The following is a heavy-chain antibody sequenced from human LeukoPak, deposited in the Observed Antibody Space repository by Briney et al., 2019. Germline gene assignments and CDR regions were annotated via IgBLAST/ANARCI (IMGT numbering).Heavy chain of an antibody. J-gene: IGHJ4*01. V-gene: IGHV3-74*01. CDR2: ITWNSGSI. D-gene: IGHD3-22*01. CDR1: GFTFSSYW. Sequence: GGSLRLSCAASGFTFSSYWMHWVRQAPGKGLEWVSGITWNSGSIGYADSVKGRFTISRDNAKNSLYLQMNSLRAEDTAVYYCARDLRSMIAYDYWGQGTLVTVSS. CDR3: ARDLRSMIAYDY.